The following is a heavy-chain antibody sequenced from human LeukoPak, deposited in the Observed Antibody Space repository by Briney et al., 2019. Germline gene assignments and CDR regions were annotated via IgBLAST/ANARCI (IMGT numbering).Heavy chain of an antibody. J-gene: IGHJ2*01. D-gene: IGHD1-26*01. CDR2: IFYDGST. CDR3: ARRSTTLSYWYFDL. CDR1: GGSISNYY. V-gene: IGHV4-59*12. Sequence: SETLSLTCTVSGGSISNYYWSWIWQPPGKGLEWIGYIFYDGSTNYNPSLKSRVTISVDTSKNQFSLKLSSVTAADTAVYYCARRSTTLSYWYFDLWGRGTLVTVSS.